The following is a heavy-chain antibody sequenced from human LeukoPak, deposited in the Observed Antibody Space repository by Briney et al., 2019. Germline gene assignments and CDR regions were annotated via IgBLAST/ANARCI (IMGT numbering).Heavy chain of an antibody. CDR1: GYIFTGYY. D-gene: IGHD1-1*01. J-gene: IGHJ1*01. CDR3: AKEVHRVSQN. CDR2: INPNTGGA. Sequence: PSVKVPCKASGYIFTGYYMHWVRQAPGQGLKWMGWINPNTGGANYAQKFQGRVTMTRDTSISTACMELSGLTSDDTGMYYCAKEVHRVSQNWGQGTLVTVSS. V-gene: IGHV1-2*02.